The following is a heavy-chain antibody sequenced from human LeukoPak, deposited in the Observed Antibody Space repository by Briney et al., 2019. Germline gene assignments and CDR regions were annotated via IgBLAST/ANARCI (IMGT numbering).Heavy chain of an antibody. Sequence: SSETLSLTCTVSGVSISSYYWSWIRQPPGKGLEWIGYIFYSGSTHYNPSLKSRVTISVDTSKNQFSLRLGSVTAADTAVYYCARDLGIAAAIDHWGQGTLVTVSS. CDR1: GVSISSYY. CDR3: ARDLGIAAAIDH. J-gene: IGHJ4*02. CDR2: IFYSGST. D-gene: IGHD6-13*01. V-gene: IGHV4-59*01.